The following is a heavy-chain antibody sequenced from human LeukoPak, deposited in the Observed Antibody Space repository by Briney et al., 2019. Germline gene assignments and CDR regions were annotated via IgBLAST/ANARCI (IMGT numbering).Heavy chain of an antibody. CDR3: ARSDYYGSGSHTVFDAFDI. CDR1: GGSFSGYY. J-gene: IGHJ3*02. Sequence: SETLSLTCAVYGGSFSGYYWSWIRQPPGKGLEWIGEINHSGSTNYNPSLKSRVTISVDTSKNQFFLRLSSVTAADTAMYYCARSDYYGSGSHTVFDAFDIWGQGTRVTVSS. D-gene: IGHD3-10*01. CDR2: INHSGST. V-gene: IGHV4-34*01.